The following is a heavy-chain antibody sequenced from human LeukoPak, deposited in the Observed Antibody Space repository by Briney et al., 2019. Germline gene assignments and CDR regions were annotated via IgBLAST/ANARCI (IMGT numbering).Heavy chain of an antibody. J-gene: IGHJ4*02. Sequence: SETLSLTCTVSGGSIGSGGYYWSWIRQHPGKGLEWIGYIYYSGSTYYNPSLKSRVTISVDTSKNQFSLKLSSVTAADTAVYYCARAHFGVVIDYWGQGTLVTVSS. CDR1: GGSIGSGGYY. D-gene: IGHD3-3*01. CDR3: ARAHFGVVIDY. V-gene: IGHV4-31*03. CDR2: IYYSGST.